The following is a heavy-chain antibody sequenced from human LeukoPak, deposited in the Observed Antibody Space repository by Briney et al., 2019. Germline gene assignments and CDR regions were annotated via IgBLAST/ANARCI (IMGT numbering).Heavy chain of an antibody. Sequence: SETLSLTCTVSGGSISSAGYYWSWIRQPAGKGLEWIGRIYTSGSTNYNPSLKSRVTISVDTSKNHFSLKQTSVTAADTAVYYCARGTSYYGSGTCYSSLYFDYWGQGTLVTVSS. V-gene: IGHV4-61*02. D-gene: IGHD3-10*01. CDR1: GGSISSAGYY. CDR2: IYTSGST. J-gene: IGHJ4*02. CDR3: ARGTSYYGSGTCYSSLYFDY.